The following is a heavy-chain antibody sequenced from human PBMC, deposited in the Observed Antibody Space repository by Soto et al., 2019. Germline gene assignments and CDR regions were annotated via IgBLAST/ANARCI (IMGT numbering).Heavy chain of an antibody. D-gene: IGHD3-10*01. CDR2: INAGNGNT. V-gene: IGHV1-3*01. J-gene: IGHJ4*02. CDR1: GYTFTSYA. Sequence: QVQLVQSGAEVKKPGASVKVSCKASGYTFTSYAMHWVRQAPGQRLEWMGWINAGNGNTKYSQKFQGRVTITRDTSASTAYMELSSLRSEDTAVYYCARVKGLWFGGGFDYWGQGTLVTVSS. CDR3: ARVKGLWFGGGFDY.